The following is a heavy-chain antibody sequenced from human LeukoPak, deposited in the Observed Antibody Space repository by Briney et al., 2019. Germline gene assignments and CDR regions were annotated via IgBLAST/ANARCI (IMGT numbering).Heavy chain of an antibody. V-gene: IGHV3-48*02. Sequence: GGSLRLSCAASGFTFSSYDMNWVRQAPGKGLEWVSHISSSSSTIYYADSVKGRFTISRDNAQNSLYLQMNSLRDDDTAVYYCARDGDGYNLGYWGQGTLVTVSS. CDR3: ARDGDGYNLGY. CDR1: GFTFSSYD. D-gene: IGHD5-24*01. J-gene: IGHJ4*02. CDR2: ISSSSSTI.